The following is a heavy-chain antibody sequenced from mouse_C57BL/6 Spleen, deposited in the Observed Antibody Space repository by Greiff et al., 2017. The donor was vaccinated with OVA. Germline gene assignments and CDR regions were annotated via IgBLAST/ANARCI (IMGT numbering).Heavy chain of an antibody. Sequence: QVQLQQPGAELVMPGASVKLSCKASGYTFTSYWMHWVKQRPGQGLEWIGEIDPSDSYTNYNQKFKGKSTLTVDKSSSTAYMQLSSLTSEDSAVYYCARLNYGSSYGYFDVWGTGTTVTVSS. CDR3: ARLNYGSSYGYFDV. J-gene: IGHJ1*03. CDR2: IDPSDSYT. CDR1: GYTFTSYW. V-gene: IGHV1-69*01. D-gene: IGHD1-1*01.